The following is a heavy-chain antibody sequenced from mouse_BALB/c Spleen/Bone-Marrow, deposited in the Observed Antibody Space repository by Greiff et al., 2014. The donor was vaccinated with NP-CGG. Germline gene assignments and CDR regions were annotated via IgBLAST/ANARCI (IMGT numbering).Heavy chain of an antibody. D-gene: IGHD3-3*01. CDR3: SLLGDY. CDR1: GYTFTRYY. J-gene: IGHJ2*01. V-gene: IGHV1S81*02. CDR2: INPTTGGT. Sequence: VQGVESGAELVKPGASVKLSCKASGYTFTRYYIYWVKQRPGQGLEWIGGINPTTGGTHLNERFKTKATLTVDKSSSTAYMRLSSLTSEDSAVYYCSLLGDYWGQGTTLTVFS.